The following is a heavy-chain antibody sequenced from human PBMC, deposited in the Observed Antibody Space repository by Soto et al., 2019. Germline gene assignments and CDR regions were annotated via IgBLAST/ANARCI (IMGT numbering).Heavy chain of an antibody. J-gene: IGHJ6*02. Sequence: PSETLSLTCTVTGGSMTSGDQYWTWIRHRPGEGLEWFGYISSIGSTYYNPSLKSRVSVSRDTSKNQFSLKLSSVTTTDTAVYYCARGLVIRPHYYHGMDAWGQGTTVTVSS. CDR1: GGSMTSGDQY. CDR3: ARGLVIRPHYYHGMDA. D-gene: IGHD3-9*01. V-gene: IGHV4-30-4*08. CDR2: ISSIGST.